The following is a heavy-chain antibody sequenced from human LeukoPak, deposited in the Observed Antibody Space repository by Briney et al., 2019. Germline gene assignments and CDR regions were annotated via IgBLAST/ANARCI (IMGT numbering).Heavy chain of an antibody. CDR2: ISAYNGNT. CDR3: ARELGYCSGGSCYEYGY. Sequence: ASVKVSCKASGYTFTSYGISWARQAPGQGLEWMGWISAYNGNTNYAQKLQGRVTMTTDTSTSTAYMELRSLRSDDTAVYYCARELGYCSGGSCYEYGYWGQGTLVTVSS. CDR1: GYTFTSYG. D-gene: IGHD2-15*01. V-gene: IGHV1-18*01. J-gene: IGHJ4*02.